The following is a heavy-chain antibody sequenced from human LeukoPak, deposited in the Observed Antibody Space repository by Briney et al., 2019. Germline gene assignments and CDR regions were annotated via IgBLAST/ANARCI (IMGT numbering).Heavy chain of an antibody. V-gene: IGHV3-7*01. CDR3: VTHEVTVVTRSTFDY. J-gene: IGHJ4*02. CDR1: GYTFSSYW. D-gene: IGHD4-23*01. CDR2: INQDGSEK. Sequence: GGSLRLFCAASGYTFSSYWMSWVRQAPGKGLEWVANINQDGSEKYCVDSVKGRFTISRDNAKKSLYLQMNSLRAEDTAVYYCVTHEVTVVTRSTFDYWGQGTLVTVSS.